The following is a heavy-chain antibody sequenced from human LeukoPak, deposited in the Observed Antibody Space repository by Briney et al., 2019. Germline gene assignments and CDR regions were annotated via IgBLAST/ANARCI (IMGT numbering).Heavy chain of an antibody. CDR3: ARSQAILGGTYYHYGMDV. CDR1: GFNFSSYA. J-gene: IGHJ6*02. D-gene: IGHD1-26*01. CDR2: ISYDGSNK. Sequence: GRSLRLSCAASGFNFSSYAMHWVRQAPGKGLEWVAVISYDGSNKYYADSVRGRLSLSRDNAKNSVFLQMNSLRDDDTAVYHCARSQAILGGTYYHYGMDVWGQGTTVTVSS. V-gene: IGHV3-30-3*01.